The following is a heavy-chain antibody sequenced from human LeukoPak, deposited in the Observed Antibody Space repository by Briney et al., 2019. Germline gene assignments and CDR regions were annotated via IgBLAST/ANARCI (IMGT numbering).Heavy chain of an antibody. CDR1: GFTFSSYW. CDR3: VRGRGNSSSWYWDY. Sequence: GGSLRLSCAASGFTFSSYWMSWVRQAPGIWLDWVANINQDGSEQYYVASAKGRFTISRDNGKKSLFLQMNSLRVEDTAVYFCVRGRGNSSSWYWDYWGQGTLVTVSS. D-gene: IGHD6-13*01. V-gene: IGHV3-7*02. CDR2: INQDGSEQ. J-gene: IGHJ4*02.